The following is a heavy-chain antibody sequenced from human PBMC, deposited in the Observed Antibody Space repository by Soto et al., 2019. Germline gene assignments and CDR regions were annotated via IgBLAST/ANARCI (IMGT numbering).Heavy chain of an antibody. V-gene: IGHV3-15*01. CDR2: IKSKTDGGTT. CDR1: GFTFSNAW. J-gene: IGHJ4*02. Sequence: GGSLRLSCAASGFTFSNAWMSWVRQAPGKGLEWVGRIKSKTDGGTTDYAAPVKGRFTISRDDSKNTLYLQMNSLKTEDTAVYYCTTDPYYDFWSGYYTGMLFDYWGQGTLVTVSS. CDR3: TTDPYYDFWSGYYTGMLFDY. D-gene: IGHD3-3*01.